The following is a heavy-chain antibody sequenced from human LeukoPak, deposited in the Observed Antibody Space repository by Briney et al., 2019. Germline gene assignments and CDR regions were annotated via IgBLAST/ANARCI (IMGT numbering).Heavy chain of an antibody. J-gene: IGHJ2*01. Sequence: GESLKISCKGSGYSFTSYWIGWVRQMPGKGLEWMGIIYPGDSETRYSPSLQGQVTISADKSINTAYLQWSSLKASDTAMYYCARRVVNNRNWYFDLWGRGTLVTVSS. CDR2: IYPGDSET. CDR1: GYSFTSYW. CDR3: ARRVVNNRNWYFDL. D-gene: IGHD4-23*01. V-gene: IGHV5-51*01.